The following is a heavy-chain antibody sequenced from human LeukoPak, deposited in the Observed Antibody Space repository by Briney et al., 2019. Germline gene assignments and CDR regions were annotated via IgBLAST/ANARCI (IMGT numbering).Heavy chain of an antibody. CDR1: GGSISSNNW. D-gene: IGHD1-1*01. CDR2: IYHSGST. CDR3: VSTTQQQLTN. Sequence: SETLSLTCAVSGGSISSNNWWSWVRQPPGKGLEWIGEIYHSGSTNYNPSLKSRVTISVDKSKNQFSLKLTSVTAADTAVYYCVSTTQQQLTNWGQGTLVTVSS. V-gene: IGHV4-4*02. J-gene: IGHJ4*02.